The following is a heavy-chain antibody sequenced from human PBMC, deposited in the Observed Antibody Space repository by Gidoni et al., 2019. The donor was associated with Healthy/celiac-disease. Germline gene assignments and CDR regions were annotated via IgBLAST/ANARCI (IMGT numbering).Heavy chain of an antibody. J-gene: IGHJ4*02. CDR3: ARGRSYDSSGYYGQLNDY. D-gene: IGHD3-22*01. CDR1: GYTFTSYA. Sequence: QVQLVQSGAEVKKPGASVKVSCTASGYTFTSYAINWVRQATGQGLEWMGWMNPNSGNTGDAQKFQGRVTMTRNTSISTAYMELSSLRSEDTAVYYCARGRSYDSSGYYGQLNDYWGQGTLVTVSS. CDR2: MNPNSGNT. V-gene: IGHV1-8*01.